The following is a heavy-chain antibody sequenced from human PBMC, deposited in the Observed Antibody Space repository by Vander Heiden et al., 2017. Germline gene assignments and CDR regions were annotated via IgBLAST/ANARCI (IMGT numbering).Heavy chain of an antibody. Sequence: QVQLVQSGAEVKKPGASVKVSCKASGYTFTSYDINWVRKATGQGLEWMGWMNPNSGNTGYAQKFQGRVTMTRNTSISTAYMELSSLRSEDTAVYYCATSPAAYSNPTGNWFDPWGQGTLVTVSS. J-gene: IGHJ5*02. CDR3: ATSPAAYSNPTGNWFDP. V-gene: IGHV1-8*01. CDR1: GYTFTSYD. CDR2: MNPNSGNT. D-gene: IGHD4-4*01.